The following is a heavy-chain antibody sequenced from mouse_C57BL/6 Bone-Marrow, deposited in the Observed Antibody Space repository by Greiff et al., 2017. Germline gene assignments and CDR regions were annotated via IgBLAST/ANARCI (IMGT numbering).Heavy chain of an antibody. CDR1: GYTFTSYG. Sequence: QVQLQQSGAELARPGASVKLSCKASGYTFTSYGISWVKQRTGQGLEWIGEIYPRSGNTYYNEKFKGKATLTADKSSSTAYMELRSLTSEDSAVYFCARSGSSLSWFAYWGRGTLVTVSA. CDR2: IYPRSGNT. CDR3: ARSGSSLSWFAY. D-gene: IGHD1-1*01. V-gene: IGHV1-81*01. J-gene: IGHJ3*01.